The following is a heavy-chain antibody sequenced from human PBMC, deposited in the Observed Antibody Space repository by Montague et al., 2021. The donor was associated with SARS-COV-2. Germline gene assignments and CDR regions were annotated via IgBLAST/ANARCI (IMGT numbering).Heavy chain of an antibody. CDR2: ITYDGIDK. Sequence: SLRLSCAASGFIFSNFAFHWVRQAPGKGLEWVAIITYDGIDKFYADSVKGRFTISRDNPKNTLYLRMNSLTPEDTAVYYCARDRAPPDYGDAFDLWGQGTLVTVSS. D-gene: IGHD4/OR15-4a*01. CDR3: ARDRAPPDYGDAFDL. J-gene: IGHJ3*01. CDR1: GFIFSNFA. V-gene: IGHV3-30*04.